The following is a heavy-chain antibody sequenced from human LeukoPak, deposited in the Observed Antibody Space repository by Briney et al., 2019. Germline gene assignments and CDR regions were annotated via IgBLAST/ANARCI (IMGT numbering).Heavy chain of an antibody. CDR1: GFTFDDYG. D-gene: IGHD5-12*01. CDR2: IDWNGGSA. Sequence: GGSLRLSCAASGFTFDDYGMSWVRQAPGKGLEWVSGIDWNGGSAGYADSVKGRFTISRDNARNSLHLQMNSLRAEDTALYYCARLRGGYATTLPCDSWGQGTLVTVSS. V-gene: IGHV3-20*04. CDR3: ARLRGGYATTLPCDS. J-gene: IGHJ4*02.